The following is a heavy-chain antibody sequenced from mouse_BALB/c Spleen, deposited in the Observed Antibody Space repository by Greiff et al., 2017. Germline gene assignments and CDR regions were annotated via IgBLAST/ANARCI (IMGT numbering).Heavy chain of an antibody. D-gene: IGHD1-1*01. CDR1: GYTFTSYW. CDR3: TRSLLRRNFDY. Sequence: QVQLKQPGAELVRPGASVKLSCKASGYTFTSYWINWVKQRPGQGLEWIGNIYPSDSYTNYNQKFKDKATLTVDKSSSTAYMQLSSPTSEDSAVYYCTRSLLRRNFDYWGQGTTLTVSS. V-gene: IGHV1-69*02. J-gene: IGHJ2*01. CDR2: IYPSDSYT.